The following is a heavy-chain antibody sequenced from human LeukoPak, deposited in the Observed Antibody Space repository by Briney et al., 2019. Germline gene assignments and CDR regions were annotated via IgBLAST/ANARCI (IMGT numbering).Heavy chain of an antibody. D-gene: IGHD3-10*01. J-gene: IGHJ5*01. V-gene: IGHV3-48*03. CDR3: TRDLDGSGSYNWFDS. CDR2: ISSSGSTI. Sequence: PGGSLRLSCSASGFTFSSYEMNWVRQAPGKGLEWVSYISSSGSTIYYADSVKGRFTISRDNAKHSLYLQMNSLRAEDTAVYYCTRDLDGSGSYNWFDSWGQGTLVTVSS. CDR1: GFTFSSYE.